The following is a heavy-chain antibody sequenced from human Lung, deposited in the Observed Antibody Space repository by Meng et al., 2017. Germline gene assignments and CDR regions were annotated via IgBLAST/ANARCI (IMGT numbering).Heavy chain of an antibody. CDR1: GGSFSDYY. D-gene: IGHD4-11*01. CDR2: INHSGST. V-gene: IGHV4-34*01. CDR3: ARGPTTMAHDFDY. J-gene: IGHJ4*02. Sequence: QGQQQQWGAGRLKPSGTRSLTCVVSGGSFSDYYWSWIRHPPGKGLEWIGEINHSGSTNYNPSLESRATISVDTSQNNLSLKLSSVTAADSAVYYCARGPTTMAHDFDYWGQGTLVTVSS.